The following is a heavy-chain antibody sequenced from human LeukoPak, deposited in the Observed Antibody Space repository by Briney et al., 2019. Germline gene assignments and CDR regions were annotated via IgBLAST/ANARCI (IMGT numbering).Heavy chain of an antibody. D-gene: IGHD3-22*01. J-gene: IGHJ3*02. Sequence: PGGSLRLSCAASGFTVSSNYISWVRQAPGKGLEWVSVIYSGGSTYYADSVKGRFTISRDNSKNTLYLQMNRLRAEDTAVYYCARGSTMIVVRGGFDIWGQGTMVTVSS. CDR3: ARGSTMIVVRGGFDI. CDR2: IYSGGST. V-gene: IGHV3-66*01. CDR1: GFTVSSNY.